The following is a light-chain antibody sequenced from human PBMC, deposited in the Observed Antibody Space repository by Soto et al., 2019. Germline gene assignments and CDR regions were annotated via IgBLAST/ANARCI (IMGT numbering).Light chain of an antibody. CDR3: QSYDRSLSGSVV. V-gene: IGLV1-40*01. J-gene: IGLJ2*01. Sequence: QSVLTQPPSVSGAPGQRVTISCTGSSSNIGAGYDVHWYQQLPGTAPKLLIHGNSNRPSGVPDRFSGSKSGTSAYLAITGLEGEDVADYYCQSYDRSLSGSVVFGGGTKLTVL. CDR2: GNS. CDR1: SSNIGAGYD.